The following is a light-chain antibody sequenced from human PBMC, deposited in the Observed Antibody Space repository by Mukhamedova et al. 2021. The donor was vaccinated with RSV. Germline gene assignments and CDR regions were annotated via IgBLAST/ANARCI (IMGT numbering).Light chain of an antibody. CDR2: KAS. Sequence: WYQRRVHGKAPKLLIYKASSLETGVPSRFSGSGSGTEFTLTISSLQPDDFASYYCQQYNSYPYTFGQGTKPEIK. V-gene: IGKV1-5*03. J-gene: IGKJ2*01. CDR3: QQYNSYPYT.